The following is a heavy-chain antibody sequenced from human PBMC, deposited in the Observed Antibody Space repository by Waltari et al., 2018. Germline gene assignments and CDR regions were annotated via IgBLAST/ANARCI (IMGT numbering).Heavy chain of an antibody. CDR2: GSAYNGNT. D-gene: IGHD6-19*01. V-gene: IGHV1-18*01. J-gene: IGHJ3*02. CDR3: ATLYSSGWYAGHDAFDI. CDR1: GYTFTSYG. Sequence: QVQLVQSGAEVKKPGASVKVSCKASGYTFTSYGISWVRQAPGQGLEWMGWGSAYNGNTNYAQKGQGRGTMTTDTSTSTAYMELRSLRSDDTAVYYCATLYSSGWYAGHDAFDIWGQGTMVTVSS.